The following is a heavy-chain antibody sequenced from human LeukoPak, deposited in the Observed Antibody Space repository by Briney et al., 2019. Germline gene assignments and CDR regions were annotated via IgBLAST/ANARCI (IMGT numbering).Heavy chain of an antibody. J-gene: IGHJ4*02. Sequence: SETLSLTCTVSGGSISSYYWNWIRQPPGKGLEWIGYIYDSGGTNYNPSLKSRITISIDTSKNQFSLKLSSVTAADTAVYYCAREGSRTYSGSYRAFDYWGQGTLVTVSS. CDR3: AREGSRTYSGSYRAFDY. CDR1: GGSISSYY. CDR2: IYDSGGT. V-gene: IGHV4-59*01. D-gene: IGHD1-26*01.